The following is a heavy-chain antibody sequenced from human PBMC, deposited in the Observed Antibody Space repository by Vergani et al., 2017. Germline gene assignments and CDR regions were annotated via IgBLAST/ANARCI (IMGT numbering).Heavy chain of an antibody. V-gene: IGHV3-9*01. CDR2: ISWNSGSI. CDR1: GFTFDDYA. CDR3: AKDIEWGPRPSFDY. J-gene: IGHJ4*02. D-gene: IGHD3-16*01. Sequence: EVQLVESGGGLVQPGRSLRLSCAASGFTFDDYAMHWVRQAPGKGLEWVSGISWNSGSIGYADSVKGRFTISRDNAKNSLYLQMNSLRAEDTALYYCAKDIEWGPRPSFDYWGQGTLVTVSS.